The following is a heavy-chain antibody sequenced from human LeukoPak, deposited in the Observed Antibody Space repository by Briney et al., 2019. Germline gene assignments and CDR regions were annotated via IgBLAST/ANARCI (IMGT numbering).Heavy chain of an antibody. CDR1: GFTASSNY. CDR3: ARERYSGSLFDY. D-gene: IGHD1-26*01. J-gene: IGHJ4*02. CDR2: IYSGGST. V-gene: IGHV3-53*01. Sequence: PGGSLRLSCAASGFTASSNYMSRVRQAPGKGLEWVSVIYSGGSTYYADSVKGRFTISRDNSKNTLYLQMNSLRAEDTAVYYCARERYSGSLFDYWGQGTLVTVSS.